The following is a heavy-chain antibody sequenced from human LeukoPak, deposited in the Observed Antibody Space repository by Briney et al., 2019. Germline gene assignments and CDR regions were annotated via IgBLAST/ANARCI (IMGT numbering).Heavy chain of an antibody. J-gene: IGHJ4*02. CDR3: AKGPQLYSGYHPDY. V-gene: IGHV3-23*01. Sequence: PGGSLRLSCAASGFTFSSAALAWIRQAPGKGLEWVSTITGSDDKTYYADSVKGRCTISRDFSRNTVGLQMNSLRIEDTAIYYCAKGPQLYSGYHPDYWGQGTLVTVSS. D-gene: IGHD5-12*01. CDR1: GFTFSSAA. CDR2: ITGSDDKT.